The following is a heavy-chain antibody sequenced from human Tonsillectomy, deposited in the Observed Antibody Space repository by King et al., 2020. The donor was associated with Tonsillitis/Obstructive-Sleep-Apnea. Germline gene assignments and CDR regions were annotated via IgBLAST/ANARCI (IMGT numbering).Heavy chain of an antibody. CDR1: GFTFSNAW. CDR3: TTVFQGLVVPAFIGDYYYYYMDV. CDR2: IKSKTDGGTT. J-gene: IGHJ6*03. D-gene: IGHD2-2*01. V-gene: IGHV3-15*01. Sequence: VQLVESGGGLVEPGGSLRLSCAASGFTFSNAWMSWVRQAPGKGLEWVGRIKSKTDGGTTDYAAPVKGRFTISRDDSKNTLYLQMNSLKTEDTAVYYCTTVFQGLVVPAFIGDYYYYYMDVWGKGTTVTVSS.